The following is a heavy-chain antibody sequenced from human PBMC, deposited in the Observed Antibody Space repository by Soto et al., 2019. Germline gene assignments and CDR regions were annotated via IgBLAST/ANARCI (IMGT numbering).Heavy chain of an antibody. CDR1: GFTASSNF. CDR2: LYSGGST. Sequence: EVQLVESGGGLIQPGGSLRLSCEASGFTASSNFMSWVRQAPGKGLEWVSILYSGGSTYYADSVKGRFTISRDNSKNTFYLQKNSLRAEDTALHYCASGYKSGWPDYWGQGSLVTVSS. J-gene: IGHJ4*02. V-gene: IGHV3-53*01. D-gene: IGHD6-25*01. CDR3: ASGYKSGWPDY.